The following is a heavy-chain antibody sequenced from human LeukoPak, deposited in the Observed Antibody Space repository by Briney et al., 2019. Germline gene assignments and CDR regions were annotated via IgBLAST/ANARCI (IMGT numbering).Heavy chain of an antibody. CDR3: AMGLAWKLDY. CDR1: GDSINNNKW. Sequence: SETLSLTCAVSGDSINNNKWWSWVRPSPGKGLEWIGEIYHSGSTNYNPSLKSRVTISVDNSKNQCSLKLSSVIAADTAVYYCAMGLAWKLDYWGQGTLVTVSS. CDR2: IYHSGST. V-gene: IGHV4-4*02. D-gene: IGHD4-23*01. J-gene: IGHJ4*02.